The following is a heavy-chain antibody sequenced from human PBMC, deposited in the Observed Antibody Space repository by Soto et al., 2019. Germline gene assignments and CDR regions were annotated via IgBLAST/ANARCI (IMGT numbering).Heavy chain of an antibody. D-gene: IGHD1-1*01. CDR2: IIPRFGTT. J-gene: IGHJ4*02. CDR1: GDSFSKYT. V-gene: IGHV1-69*13. CDR3: ARGRGLYNSGRSQLDS. Sequence: SVKVSCKASGDSFSKYTVNWVRQAPRQGFEWMGGIIPRFGTTNYAPTLQDRVTITADESMNTVYMELSSLRSEDTALYYCARGRGLYNSGRSQLDSWGQGTLVTVSS.